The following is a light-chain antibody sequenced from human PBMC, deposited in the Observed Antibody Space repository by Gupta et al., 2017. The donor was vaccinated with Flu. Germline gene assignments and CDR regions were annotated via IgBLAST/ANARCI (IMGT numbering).Light chain of an antibody. J-gene: IGKJ5*01. CDR3: QQESSSPIT. V-gene: IGKV3-20*01. Sequence: EIVLTQSPGTLSLSPGERATLSCRASQSVRSSYLAWYQQKPGQAPRLLIYGASSRATGVPDRFSGSGSGTDFTLTISRLEPEDFAVYYCQQESSSPITFGQGTQMEIK. CDR2: GAS. CDR1: QSVRSSY.